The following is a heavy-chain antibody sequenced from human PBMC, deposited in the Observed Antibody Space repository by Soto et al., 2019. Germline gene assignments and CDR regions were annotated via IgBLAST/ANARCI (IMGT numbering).Heavy chain of an antibody. CDR1: GGSISSSSYY. D-gene: IGHD2-15*01. CDR2: IYYRGNT. CDR3: AREGGGYCSGGSCQVDY. Sequence: QLQLQESGPGLVKPSETLSLTCTVSGGSISSSSYYWGWIRQPPGKGLEWIGSIYYRGNTYYNPSLQRRVTRSVDTSKNQFSLRLSSVTAADTAVYYCAREGGGYCSGGSCQVDYWGQGTLVTVSS. J-gene: IGHJ4*02. V-gene: IGHV4-39*02.